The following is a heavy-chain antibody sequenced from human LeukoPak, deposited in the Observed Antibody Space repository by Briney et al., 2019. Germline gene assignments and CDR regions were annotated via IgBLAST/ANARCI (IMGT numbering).Heavy chain of an antibody. D-gene: IGHD5-12*01. J-gene: IGHJ6*02. CDR3: ARDLLVVATTRSYYYYGMDV. V-gene: IGHV1-2*02. CDR2: INPNSGGT. CDR1: GYTFIGYY. Sequence: ASVKVSCKASGYTFIGYYMHWVRQAPGQGLEWMGWINPNSGGTNYAQKFQGRVTMTRDTFISTAYMELSRLRSDDTAVYYCARDLLVVATTRSYYYYGMDVWGQGTTVTVSS.